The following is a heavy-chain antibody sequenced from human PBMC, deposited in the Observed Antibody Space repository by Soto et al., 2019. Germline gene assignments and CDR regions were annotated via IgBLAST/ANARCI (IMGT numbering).Heavy chain of an antibody. CDR3: AKDSYPGIAAAGTGSDY. CDR2: ISGSGGST. Sequence: VQLLESGGGLVQPGGSLRLSCAASGFTFSSYAMSWVRQAPGKGLEWVSAISGSGGSTYYADSVKGRFTISRDNSKNTLYLQMNSLRAEDTAVYYCAKDSYPGIAAAGTGSDYWGQGTLVTVSS. D-gene: IGHD6-13*01. J-gene: IGHJ4*02. V-gene: IGHV3-23*01. CDR1: GFTFSSYA.